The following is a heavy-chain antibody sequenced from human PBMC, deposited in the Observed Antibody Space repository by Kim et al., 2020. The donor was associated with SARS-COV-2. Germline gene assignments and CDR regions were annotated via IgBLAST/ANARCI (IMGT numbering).Heavy chain of an antibody. CDR1: GDTFNTYG. J-gene: IGHJ4*02. V-gene: IGHV1-69*06. D-gene: IGHD3-3*01. CDR2: MIPIFGTS. Sequence: SVKVSCKASGDTFNTYGISWVRQAPGQGLEWLGGMIPIFGTSRYAQKFQGRVTMTADKFTSTAYIDLSSLRSEDTAVYYCATTVFGGSNSRYYFDFWGQGTLVTVSS. CDR3: ATTVFGGSNSRYYFDF.